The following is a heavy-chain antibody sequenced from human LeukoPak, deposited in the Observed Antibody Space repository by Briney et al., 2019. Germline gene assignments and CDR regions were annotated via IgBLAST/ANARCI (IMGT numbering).Heavy chain of an antibody. CDR2: INYGGST. CDR3: AGPNWN. J-gene: IGHJ4*02. D-gene: IGHD1/OR15-1a*01. Sequence: ASETLSLTRTVSVDSISIYYWSWVRHPPGKGLEWIGYINYGGSTNYNPSLKSRVTISVDTSKNQFSPKLSSVTAADRAVYYCAGPNWNRGQGTLVTVSS. CDR1: VDSISIYY. V-gene: IGHV4-59*08.